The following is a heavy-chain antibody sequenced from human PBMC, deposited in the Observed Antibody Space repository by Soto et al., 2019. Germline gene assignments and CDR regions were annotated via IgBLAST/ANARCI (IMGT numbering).Heavy chain of an antibody. J-gene: IGHJ4*02. CDR2: ISGSGGST. V-gene: IGHV3-23*01. Sequence: DVQLLESGGGLVQPGGSLRLSCAASGFTFSSYAMSWVRQAPGKGLEWVSAISGSGGSTYYADSVKGRFTISRDNSKNTLYLQMNSLRAEDTAVYYCAKGPRDFWSGFGYFDYWGQGTLVTVSS. CDR1: GFTFSSYA. CDR3: AKGPRDFWSGFGYFDY. D-gene: IGHD3-3*01.